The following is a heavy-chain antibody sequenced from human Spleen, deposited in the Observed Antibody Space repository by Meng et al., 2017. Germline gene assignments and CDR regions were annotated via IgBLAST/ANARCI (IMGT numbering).Heavy chain of an antibody. CDR1: GFTFDDYA. CDR3: AKDIGVAVAGLLEPTDYYGMDV. J-gene: IGHJ6*02. V-gene: IGHV3-43D*03. D-gene: IGHD6-19*01. CDR2: ISWDGGST. Sequence: GESLKISCAASGFTFDDYAMHWVRQAPGKGLEWVSLISWDGGSTYYADSVKGRFTISRDNSKNSLYLQMNSLRAEDTALYYCAKDIGVAVAGLLEPTDYYGMDVWGQGTTVTVSS.